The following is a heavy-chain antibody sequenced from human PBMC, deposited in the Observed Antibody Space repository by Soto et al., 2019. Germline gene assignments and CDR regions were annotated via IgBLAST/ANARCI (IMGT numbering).Heavy chain of an antibody. D-gene: IGHD5-12*01. V-gene: IGHV4-30-2*01. CDR1: GGSISSGGYS. J-gene: IGHJ4*02. CDR2: IYHSGST. CDR3: ARVATGFDY. Sequence: SETLSLTCAVSGGSISSGGYSWSWIRQPPGKGLEWIGYIYHSGSTYYNPSLKSRVTISVDRSKNQFSLKLSSVTAADTAVYYCARVATGFDYWGQGTLVTVSS.